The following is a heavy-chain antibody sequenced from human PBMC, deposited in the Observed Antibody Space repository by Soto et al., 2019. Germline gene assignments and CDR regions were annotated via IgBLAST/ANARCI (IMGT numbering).Heavy chain of an antibody. D-gene: IGHD2-15*01. J-gene: IGHJ4*02. CDR2: IIPILGIA. CDR3: ARGGYCSGGSCYSGLLYYFDY. Sequence: QVQLVQSGAEVKKPGSSVKVSCKASGGTFSSYTISWVRQAPGQGLEWMGRIIPILGIANYAQKFQGRVKITADKSTSTAYMELSSLRSEDTAVYYCARGGYCSGGSCYSGLLYYFDYWGQGTLVTVSS. CDR1: GGTFSSYT. V-gene: IGHV1-69*02.